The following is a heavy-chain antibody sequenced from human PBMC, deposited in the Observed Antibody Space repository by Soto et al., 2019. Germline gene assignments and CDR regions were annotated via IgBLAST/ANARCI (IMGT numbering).Heavy chain of an antibody. CDR1: GGSISSSSYY. D-gene: IGHD3-22*01. V-gene: IGHV4-39*01. Sequence: SETLSLTCTVSGGSISSSSYYWGWIRQPPGKGLEWIGSIYYSGSTYYNPSLKSRVTISVDTSKNQFSLKLSSVTAADTAVYYCAGHPPSRYYYDSSGYYYFDYWGQGTLVTVSS. J-gene: IGHJ4*02. CDR3: AGHPPSRYYYDSSGYYYFDY. CDR2: IYYSGST.